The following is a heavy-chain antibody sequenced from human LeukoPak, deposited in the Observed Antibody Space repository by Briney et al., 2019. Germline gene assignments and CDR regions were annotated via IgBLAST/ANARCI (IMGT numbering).Heavy chain of an antibody. J-gene: IGHJ4*02. V-gene: IGHV4-39*01. CDR1: GGSISSSSYY. Sequence: PSETLSLTCTVSGGSISSSSYYWGWIRQPPGKGLEWIGSIYYSGSTYYDPSLKSRVTISVDTSKNQFSLKLSSVTAADTAVYYCAREGYSSGLTDWGQGTLVTVSS. CDR2: IYYSGST. CDR3: AREGYSSGLTD. D-gene: IGHD6-19*01.